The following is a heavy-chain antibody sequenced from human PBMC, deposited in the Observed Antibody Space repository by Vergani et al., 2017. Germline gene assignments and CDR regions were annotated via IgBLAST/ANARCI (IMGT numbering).Heavy chain of an antibody. CDR3: VKDIAASGNYWYFDL. Sequence: VQLEESGGGVVQPGRSRGPPGQGLGFTLGSMARHWSRQAPGKVLEWVSGINWNRNSIAFADSVKGRFTISRDNAKNSLYLQMNSLRAEETALYYCVKDIAASGNYWYFDLWGRGTLVTVSS. D-gene: IGHD6-13*01. CDR1: GFTLGSMA. J-gene: IGHJ2*01. V-gene: IGHV3-9*01. CDR2: INWNRNSI.